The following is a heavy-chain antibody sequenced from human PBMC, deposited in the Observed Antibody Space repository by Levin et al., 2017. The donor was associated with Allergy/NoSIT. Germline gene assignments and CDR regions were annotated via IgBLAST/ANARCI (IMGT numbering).Heavy chain of an antibody. CDR2: IRNIANSYTT. D-gene: IGHD3-10*01. J-gene: IGHJ3*02. V-gene: IGHV3-72*01. Sequence: LSLTCAASGFIFSDHYMDWVRQAPGKGLEWVGRIRNIANSYTTEYAASVKGRFTISRDDSKSSLSLQMNSLKTEDTALYYCARRIVTTGGSESFDIWGQGTMVTVSS. CDR3: ARRIVTTGGSESFDI. CDR1: GFIFSDHY.